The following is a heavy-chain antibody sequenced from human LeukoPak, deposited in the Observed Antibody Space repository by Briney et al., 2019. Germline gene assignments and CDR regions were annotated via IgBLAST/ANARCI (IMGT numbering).Heavy chain of an antibody. D-gene: IGHD3-10*02. V-gene: IGHV3-48*03. J-gene: IGHJ6*04. Sequence: GGSLRLPCAASGFTFSRYQMNWARQAPGRGLEWVSYISRSGSTIYYADSVKGRFTISRDNDKNSLYLQLNSRRAEDTAVYYCAELGITMIGGVWGKGTTVTIPS. CDR3: AELGITMIGGV. CDR2: ISRSGSTI. CDR1: GFTFSRYQ.